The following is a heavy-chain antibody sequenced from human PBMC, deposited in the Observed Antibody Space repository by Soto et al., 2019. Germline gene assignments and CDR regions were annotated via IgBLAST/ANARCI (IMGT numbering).Heavy chain of an antibody. CDR1: GGSFSGYY. CDR3: ARGLVDTAMVTCFDY. V-gene: IGHV4-34*01. CDR2: INHSGST. Sequence: SETLSLTCAVYGGSFSGYYWSWIRQPPGKGLEWIGEINHSGSTNYNPSLKSRVTISVDTSKNQFSLKLSSVTAADTAVYYCARGLVDTAMVTCFDYWGQGTLVTVSS. J-gene: IGHJ4*02. D-gene: IGHD5-18*01.